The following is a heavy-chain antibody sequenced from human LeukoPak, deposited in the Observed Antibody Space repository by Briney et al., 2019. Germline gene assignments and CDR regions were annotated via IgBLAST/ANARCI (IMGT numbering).Heavy chain of an antibody. D-gene: IGHD3-3*01. J-gene: IGHJ3*02. Sequence: GGSLRLSCAASGFTFSSYAMSWVRQAPGKGLEWVSAISGSGGSTYYADSVKGRFTTSRDNSKNTLYLQMNSLRAEDTAVYYCAKPMNDFWDAFDIWGQGTMVTVSS. CDR2: ISGSGGST. CDR3: AKPMNDFWDAFDI. V-gene: IGHV3-23*01. CDR1: GFTFSSYA.